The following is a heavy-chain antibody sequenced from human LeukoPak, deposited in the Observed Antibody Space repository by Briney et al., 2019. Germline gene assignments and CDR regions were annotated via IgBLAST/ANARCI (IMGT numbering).Heavy chain of an antibody. Sequence: GGSLRLSCAASGFTFSSYEMNWVRQAPGKGLEWVSYISSSGSTIYYADSVKGRFTIPRDNAKNSLYLQMNSLRAEDTAVYYCAKVAYNWISYGPFDYWGQGTLVTVSS. CDR3: AKVAYNWISYGPFDY. J-gene: IGHJ4*02. CDR1: GFTFSSYE. V-gene: IGHV3-48*03. D-gene: IGHD1-20*01. CDR2: ISSSGSTI.